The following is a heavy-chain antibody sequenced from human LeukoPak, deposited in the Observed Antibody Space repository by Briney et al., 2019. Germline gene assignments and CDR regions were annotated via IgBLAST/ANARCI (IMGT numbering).Heavy chain of an antibody. Sequence: GGSLRLSCAASGFTFNDYTMTWVRQAPGKGLEWVAVVSSDGSIKYYADSVKGRFTISRDTSKNTVYLQMNSLGAEDTAFYYCARGYSSSWLGYFDYWGQGTLVTVSS. D-gene: IGHD6-13*01. V-gene: IGHV3-30*03. CDR3: ARGYSSSWLGYFDY. J-gene: IGHJ4*02. CDR1: GFTFNDYT. CDR2: VSSDGSIK.